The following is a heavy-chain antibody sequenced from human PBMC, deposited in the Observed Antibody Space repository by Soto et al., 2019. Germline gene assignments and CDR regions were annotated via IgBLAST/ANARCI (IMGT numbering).Heavy chain of an antibody. Sequence: SETLSLTCAVYGGSFSGYYWSWIRQPPGKGLEWIGCIYYSGSTNYNPSLKSRVTISVDTPKNQFSLKLSSVAAADTAVYYCARGSESRKIFGVVTPRGGYFDLWGRGTMVTVSS. V-gene: IGHV4-59*01. D-gene: IGHD3-3*01. CDR2: IYYSGST. CDR1: GGSFSGYY. CDR3: ARGSESRKIFGVVTPRGGYFDL. J-gene: IGHJ2*01.